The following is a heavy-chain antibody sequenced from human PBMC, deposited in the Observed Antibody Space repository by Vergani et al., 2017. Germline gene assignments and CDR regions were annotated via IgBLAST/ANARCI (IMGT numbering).Heavy chain of an antibody. V-gene: IGHV1-18*01. CDR2: ISAYNGNT. CDR1: GGTFSSYA. D-gene: IGHD6-19*01. CDR3: ARDRIAVAGTGYYYGMDV. Sequence: QVQLVQSGAEVKKPGSSVKVSCKASGGTFSSYAISWVRQAPGQGLEWMGWISAYNGNTNYAQKLQGRVTMTTDTSTSTAYMELRSLRSDDTAVYYCARDRIAVAGTGYYYGMDVWGQGTTVTVSS. J-gene: IGHJ6*02.